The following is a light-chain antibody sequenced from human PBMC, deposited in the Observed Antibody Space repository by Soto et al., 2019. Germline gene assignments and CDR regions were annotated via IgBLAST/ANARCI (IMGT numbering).Light chain of an antibody. CDR2: GAS. J-gene: IGKJ1*01. V-gene: IGKV3-20*01. CDR3: QQYGTSPRT. Sequence: EIVLTQSPGTLSLSPGERATLSCRASQSVSSSYLAWYQQKPGQAPRLLIYGASSRATGIPDGFSGSGSGTDFTLTISRLEPEDFEVYYCQQYGTSPRTFGQGTKVDIK. CDR1: QSVSSSY.